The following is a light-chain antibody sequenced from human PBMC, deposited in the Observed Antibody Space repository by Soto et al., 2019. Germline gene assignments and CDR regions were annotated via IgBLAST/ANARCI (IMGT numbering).Light chain of an antibody. CDR2: SAS. V-gene: IGKV1-39*01. Sequence: DIQMTQYPSSLSASVGDRVTITCLASQSISSYLNWYQQKPGRAPNLLIYSASTLHSGVPSRFSGTKSATDFTLTITSLQPEDFATYYCQQFYSAPITFGQGTRLEI. CDR1: QSISSY. J-gene: IGKJ5*01. CDR3: QQFYSAPIT.